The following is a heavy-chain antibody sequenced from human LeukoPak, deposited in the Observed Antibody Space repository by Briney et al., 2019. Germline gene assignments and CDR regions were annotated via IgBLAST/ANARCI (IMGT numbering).Heavy chain of an antibody. J-gene: IGHJ6*03. D-gene: IGHD6-13*01. CDR3: ARSYSSTPQYYYYYYMDV. CDR1: GFTFSSYA. V-gene: IGHV3-30*02. Sequence: PGGSLRLSCAASGFTFSSYAMSWVRQAPGKGLEWVAFIRNDGSNKYYADSVKGRFTISRDNSKNTLYLQMNSLRAEDTAVYYCARSYSSTPQYYYYYYMDVWGKGTTVTVSS. CDR2: IRNDGSNK.